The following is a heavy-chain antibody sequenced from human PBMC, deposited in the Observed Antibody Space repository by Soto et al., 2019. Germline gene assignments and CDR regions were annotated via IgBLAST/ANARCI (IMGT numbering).Heavy chain of an antibody. CDR2: ISSDGNHQ. CDR3: SRGTYYPQSSGLHADY. V-gene: IGHV3-30*03. Sequence: GGSLRLSCVTSGFMCNYYDMYWVRQAPGQGLEWVAMISSDGNHQFYVDNVRGRFTVSRDNSKNTLNLQMNSLRPEDTAVYYCSRGTYYPQSSGLHADYWGPGTAVTVSP. D-gene: IGHD3-22*01. J-gene: IGHJ4*01. CDR1: GFMCNYYD.